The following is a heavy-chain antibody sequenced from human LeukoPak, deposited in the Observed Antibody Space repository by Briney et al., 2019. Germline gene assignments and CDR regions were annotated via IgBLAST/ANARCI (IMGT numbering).Heavy chain of an antibody. Sequence: PGRSLRISCAASGFTFSSYGMHWVRQAPGKGLEWVAVISYDGSNKYYADSVKGRFTISRDNSKNTLYLQMNSLRAEDTAVYYCAKDGTWVAALDYWGQGTLVTVSS. CDR1: GFTFSSYG. J-gene: IGHJ4*02. CDR3: AKDGTWVAALDY. V-gene: IGHV3-30*18. CDR2: ISYDGSNK. D-gene: IGHD2-15*01.